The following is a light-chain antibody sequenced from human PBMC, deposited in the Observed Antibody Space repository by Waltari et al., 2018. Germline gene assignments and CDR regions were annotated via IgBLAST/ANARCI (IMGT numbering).Light chain of an antibody. CDR3: QQCNSYLLT. CDR2: EAS. V-gene: IGKV1-5*03. Sequence: DIQMTQSPSTLSASVGDRVTITCRASQRIGSSLAWYQQKPGKAPKVVIYEASSLESGVPPRFSGSGSGTEFTLTISSLQPDDFATYYCQQCNSYLLTFGGGTKVEIK. CDR1: QRIGSS. J-gene: IGKJ4*01.